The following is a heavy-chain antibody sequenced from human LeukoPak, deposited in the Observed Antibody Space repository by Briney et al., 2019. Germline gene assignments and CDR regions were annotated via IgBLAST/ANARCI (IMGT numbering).Heavy chain of an antibody. V-gene: IGHV4-34*01. J-gene: IGHJ6*03. CDR2: INPSGST. Sequence: NPSETLSLTCAVYGGSFSGYHWTWIRQSPGKGLEWIGDINPSGSTYYNPSLKSRLTISVDTSKNQFFLKLRSVTAADTAVYYCARGRHDITMIVVVMTSVSYYLDVWGKGTTVTVS. D-gene: IGHD3-22*01. CDR1: GGSFSGYH. CDR3: ARGRHDITMIVVVMTSVSYYLDV.